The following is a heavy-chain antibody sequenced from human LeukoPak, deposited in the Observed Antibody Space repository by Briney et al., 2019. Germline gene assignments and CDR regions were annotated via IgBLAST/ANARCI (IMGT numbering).Heavy chain of an antibody. CDR2: IYYSGST. D-gene: IGHD2-2*01. CDR3: ARDEEGVYCSSTSCYLPGYFSG. CDR1: GGSISSSSYY. V-gene: IGHV4-39*07. J-gene: IGHJ4*02. Sequence: SETLSLTCTVSGGSISSSSYYWGWIRQPPGKGLEWIGSIYYSGSTYYNPSLKSRVTISVDTSKNQFSLKLSSVTAADTAVYYCARDEEGVYCSSTSCYLPGYFSGWGQGTLVTVSS.